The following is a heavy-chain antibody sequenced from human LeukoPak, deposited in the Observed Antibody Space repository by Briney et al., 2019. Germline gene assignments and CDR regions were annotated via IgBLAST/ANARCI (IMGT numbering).Heavy chain of an antibody. D-gene: IGHD3-22*01. V-gene: IGHV1-69*05. J-gene: IGHJ3*02. CDR1: GGTFSSYA. Sequence: ASVKASCKASGGTFSSYAISWVRQAPGQGLEWMGGIIPIFGTANYAQKLQGRVTMTTDTSASTAYMELRSLRSDDTAVYYWAREGLYDSSGYYAGDAFDIWGQGTMVTVSS. CDR3: AREGLYDSSGYYAGDAFDI. CDR2: IIPIFGTA.